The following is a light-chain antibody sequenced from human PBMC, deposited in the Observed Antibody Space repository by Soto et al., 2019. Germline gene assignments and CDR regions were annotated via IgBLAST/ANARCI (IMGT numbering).Light chain of an antibody. J-gene: IGKJ2*04. CDR1: QTISSR. CDR3: QQYKDYSPVCS. V-gene: IGKV1-5*03. CDR2: NAS. Sequence: DIQMTQSPSTLSGSVGDRVTITCRASQTISSRLAWYQQKPGKAPKLLIYNASTLKSGVPSRFSGSGSGTEFTLTISSLQPDDFATYYCQQYKDYSPVCSFGQGTKVDIK.